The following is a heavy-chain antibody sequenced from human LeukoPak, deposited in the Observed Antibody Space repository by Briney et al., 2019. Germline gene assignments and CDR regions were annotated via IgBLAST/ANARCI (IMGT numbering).Heavy chain of an antibody. D-gene: IGHD6-19*01. J-gene: IGHJ4*02. CDR3: AKVWDIAVAGTSLDY. Sequence: GGSLRLSCAASGFTFSSYGMHWVRQAPGKGLEWVAVISYDGSNKYYADSVKGRFTIPRDNSKNTLYLQMNSLRAEDTAVYYCAKVWDIAVAGTSLDYWGQGTLVTVSS. CDR1: GFTFSSYG. CDR2: ISYDGSNK. V-gene: IGHV3-30*18.